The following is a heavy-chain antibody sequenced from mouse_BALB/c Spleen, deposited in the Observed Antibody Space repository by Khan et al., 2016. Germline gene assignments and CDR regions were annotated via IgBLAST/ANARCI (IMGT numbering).Heavy chain of an antibody. J-gene: IGHJ3*01. V-gene: IGHV5-6-4*01. CDR1: GFTFSSYT. Sequence: EVELVESGGGLVKPGGSLKLSCAASGFTFSSYTMSWVRQTPEKRLEWVATISSGGNYTYYPDTVKGRFTLSRDNAKKTLYLQMSILKSEDTAMYYCTRDSSGGFAYWGQGTLVTVSA. CDR3: TRDSSGGFAY. CDR2: ISSGGNYT. D-gene: IGHD3-1*01.